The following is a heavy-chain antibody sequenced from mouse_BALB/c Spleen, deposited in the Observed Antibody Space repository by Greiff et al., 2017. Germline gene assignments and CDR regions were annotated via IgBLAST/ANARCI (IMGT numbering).Heavy chain of an antibody. V-gene: IGHV1-80*01. CDR1: GYAFSSYW. CDR2: IYPGDGDT. Sequence: QVQLKQSGAELVRPGSSVKISCKASGYAFSSYWMNWVKQRPGQGLEWIGQIYPGDGDTNYNGKFKGKATLTADKSSSTAYMQLSSLTSEDSAVYFCARLLRLRDYAMDYWGQGTSVTVSS. D-gene: IGHD1-2*01. CDR3: ARLLRLRDYAMDY. J-gene: IGHJ4*01.